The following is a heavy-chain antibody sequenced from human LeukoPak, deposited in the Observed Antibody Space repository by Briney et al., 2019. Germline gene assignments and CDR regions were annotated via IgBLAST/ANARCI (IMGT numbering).Heavy chain of an antibody. V-gene: IGHV3-30*02. Sequence: GGSLRLSCAASGFTFSSYGMHWVRQAPGKGLEWVAFIRYDGGNKYYADSVKGRFTISRDNSKNTLYLQMNSLRAEDTAVYYCAKDPTLYSSGWYVGGYFDYWGQGTLVTVSS. CDR2: IRYDGGNK. CDR1: GFTFSSYG. D-gene: IGHD6-19*01. J-gene: IGHJ4*02. CDR3: AKDPTLYSSGWYVGGYFDY.